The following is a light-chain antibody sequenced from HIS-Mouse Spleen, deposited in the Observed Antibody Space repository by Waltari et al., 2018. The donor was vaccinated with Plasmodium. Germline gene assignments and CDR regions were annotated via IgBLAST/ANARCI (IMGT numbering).Light chain of an antibody. CDR3: QQYNNWSFT. V-gene: IGKV3-15*01. Sequence: EIVMPPSPATLPVSPGERATLSCRASQSVRRNLAWYQQKPGQAPRLLIYGASTRATGIPARFSGSGSGTEFTLTISSLQSEDFAVYYCQQYNNWSFTFGPGTKVDIK. CDR1: QSVRRN. J-gene: IGKJ3*01. CDR2: GAS.